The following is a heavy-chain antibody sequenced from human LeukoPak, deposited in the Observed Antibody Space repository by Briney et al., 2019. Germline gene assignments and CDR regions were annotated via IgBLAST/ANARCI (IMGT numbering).Heavy chain of an antibody. V-gene: IGHV4-59*01. D-gene: IGHD6-19*01. J-gene: IGHJ4*02. CDR1: GGSISSYY. CDR2: IYYSGST. Sequence: PSATLSLTCTVSGGSISSYYWSWIRQPPGKGLEWIGYIYYSGSTNYNPSLKSRVTISVDTSKNQFSLKLSSVTAADTAVYYCARGAGWYDYWGQGTLVTVSS. CDR3: ARGAGWYDY.